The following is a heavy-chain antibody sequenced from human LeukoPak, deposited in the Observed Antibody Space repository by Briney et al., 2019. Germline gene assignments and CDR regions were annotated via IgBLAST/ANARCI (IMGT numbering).Heavy chain of an antibody. CDR1: GFTFSSYA. D-gene: IGHD3-10*01. Sequence: PGGSLRLSCAASGFTFSSYAMTWVRQAPGKGLEWVSVISGSGGTSYADSVKGRFTISRDNSKNTLYLQMNSLRAEDTAVYYCAKSWGVGNYYFDHWGQGTLVTVSS. J-gene: IGHJ4*02. CDR3: AKSWGVGNYYFDH. V-gene: IGHV3-23*01. CDR2: ISGSGGT.